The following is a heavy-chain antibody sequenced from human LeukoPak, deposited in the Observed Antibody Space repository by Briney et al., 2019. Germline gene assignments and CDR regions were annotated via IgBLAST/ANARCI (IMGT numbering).Heavy chain of an antibody. CDR3: AGGRVVRGAWSEVDS. D-gene: IGHD3-10*01. CDR2: IYYSGSI. Sequence: PSETLSLTCTVSGGSISSSSYYWGWFRQPPGKGPEWIGSIYYSGSIHYKPSLKSRRTISVDSSKNQFSLKLSSVTAADTALVYCAGGRVVRGAWSEVDSWGQGKLVTVSS. CDR1: GGSISSSSYY. J-gene: IGHJ4*02. V-gene: IGHV4-39*07.